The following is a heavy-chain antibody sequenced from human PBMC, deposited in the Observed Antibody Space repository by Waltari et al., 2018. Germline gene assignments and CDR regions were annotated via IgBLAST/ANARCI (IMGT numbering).Heavy chain of an antibody. CDR3: ARDRAELLDI. CDR1: GFTFSSYR. V-gene: IGHV3-48*01. CDR2: ISSSSSTI. Sequence: EVQLVESGGGLVQPGGSLRLSCVASGFTFSSYRMNWVRQTPEKGLEWVSYISSSSSTIYYADSVKGRFTSSRDNAKNSLYLQMNSLRAEDTAVYYCARDRAELLDIWGQGTMVTVSS. D-gene: IGHD1-7*01. J-gene: IGHJ3*02.